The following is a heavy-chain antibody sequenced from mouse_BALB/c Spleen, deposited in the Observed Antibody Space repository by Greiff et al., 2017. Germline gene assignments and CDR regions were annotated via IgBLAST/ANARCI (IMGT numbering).Heavy chain of an antibody. CDR3: ARHSTTSAMDY. CDR2: ISSGGSYT. Sequence: DVKLVESGGDLVKPGGSLKLSCAASGFTFSSYGMSWVRQTPDKRLEWVATISSGGSYTYYPDSVKGRFTISRDNAKNTLYLQMSSLKSEDTAMYYCARHSTTSAMDYWGQGTSVTVSS. V-gene: IGHV5-6*02. CDR1: GFTFSSYG. J-gene: IGHJ4*01. D-gene: IGHD1-1*01.